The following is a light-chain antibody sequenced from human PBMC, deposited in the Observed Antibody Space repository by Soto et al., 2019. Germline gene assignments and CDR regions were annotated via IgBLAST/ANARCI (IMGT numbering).Light chain of an antibody. CDR2: AAS. CDR1: QGISSY. Sequence: AIRMTQSPSSFSASTGDRVTITCRASQGISSYLAWYQQKPGKAPKLLIYAASTLQSGVPSRFSGSGSGTDCTLTISCLQSEDFATYYCQQYSSYPYTFGQGTKLEIK. J-gene: IGKJ2*01. CDR3: QQYSSYPYT. V-gene: IGKV1-8*01.